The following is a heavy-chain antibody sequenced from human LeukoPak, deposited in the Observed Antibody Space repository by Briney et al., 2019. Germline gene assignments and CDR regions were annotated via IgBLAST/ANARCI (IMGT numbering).Heavy chain of an antibody. Sequence: PSETLSLTCAVYAGSSGYYWSWIRQPPGKGLEWIGEIHPSGITSFNPSLKSRASISADTSKNQFSLKLTSVTAADTALYYCSRGRDQSKTGDYWGQETLVTVSS. CDR1: AGSSGYY. CDR2: IHPSGIT. CDR3: SRGRDQSKTGDY. V-gene: IGHV4-34*01. D-gene: IGHD2-2*01. J-gene: IGHJ4*02.